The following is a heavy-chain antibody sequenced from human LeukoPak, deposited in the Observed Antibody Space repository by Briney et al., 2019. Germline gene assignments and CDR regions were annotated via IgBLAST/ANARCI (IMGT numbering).Heavy chain of an antibody. CDR1: GFTFSSYW. V-gene: IGHV3-7*01. Sequence: PGGSLRLSCAASGFTFSSYWMSWVRQAPGKGLEWVAYMKQDGSEKYYVDSVKGRFTISRDNAKNSLYLQMNSLRAEDTAVYYCARRRYSGSSQHFDYWGQGTLVTVSS. D-gene: IGHD1-26*01. CDR3: ARRRYSGSSQHFDY. J-gene: IGHJ4*02. CDR2: MKQDGSEK.